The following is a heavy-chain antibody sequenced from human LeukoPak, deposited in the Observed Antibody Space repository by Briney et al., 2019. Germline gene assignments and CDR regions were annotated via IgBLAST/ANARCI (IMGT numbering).Heavy chain of an antibody. V-gene: IGHV3-13*01. CDR2: IGTAGDT. D-gene: IGHD6-13*01. CDR1: GFTFSSYD. Sequence: GRSLRLSCAASGFTFSSYDMHWVRQATGKGLEWVSAIGTAGDTYYPGSVKGRFTISRENAKNSLYLQMNSLRAEDTAVYYCARGRSSSWNYYYYYGMDVWGQGTTVTVSS. CDR3: ARGRSSSWNYYYYYGMDV. J-gene: IGHJ6*02.